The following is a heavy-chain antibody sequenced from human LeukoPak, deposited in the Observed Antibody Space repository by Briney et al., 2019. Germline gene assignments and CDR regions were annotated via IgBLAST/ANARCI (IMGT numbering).Heavy chain of an antibody. CDR2: IYYSGST. CDR3: ARDRDEYSSTWYYFDY. Sequence: KTSETLSLTCRVSGGSIRSYYWSWIRQPPGKGLGWIGYIYYSGSTNYNPSLKSRVTMSVDTSKNQFSLELSSVTAADTAVYYCARDRDEYSSTWYYFDYWGQGTLVTVSS. J-gene: IGHJ4*02. D-gene: IGHD6-13*01. V-gene: IGHV4-59*01. CDR1: GGSIRSYY.